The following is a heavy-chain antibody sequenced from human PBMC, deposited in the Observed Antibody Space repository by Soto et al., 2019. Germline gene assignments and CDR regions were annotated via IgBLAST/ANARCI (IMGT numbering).Heavy chain of an antibody. CDR3: AREGAGSYYFDY. Sequence: ASVKVSCKASRGTFSSYTRCWVRQAPGQGLEWMGRIIPILGIANYAQKFQGRVTITADKSTSTAYMELSSLRSEDTAVYYCAREGAGSYYFDYWGQGTLVTVSS. CDR1: RGTFSSYT. V-gene: IGHV1-69*04. D-gene: IGHD3-16*01. CDR2: IIPILGIA. J-gene: IGHJ4*02.